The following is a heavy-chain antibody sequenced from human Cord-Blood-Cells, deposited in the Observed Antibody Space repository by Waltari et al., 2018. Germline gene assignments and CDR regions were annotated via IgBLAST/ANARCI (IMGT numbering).Heavy chain of an antibody. J-gene: IGHJ3*01. CDR3: AKDRGYDYH. Sequence: QVQLVESGGGVVQPGRSLRLSCAASGFTFSSYGMHWVRQAPGKGLEWVAVISYDGSNKYYADSVKGRFTISRDNSKNTLYLQMNSLRAEDTAVYYCAKDRGYDYHWGQGTMVTVSS. CDR1: GFTFSSYG. D-gene: IGHD5-12*01. CDR2: ISYDGSNK. V-gene: IGHV3-30*18.